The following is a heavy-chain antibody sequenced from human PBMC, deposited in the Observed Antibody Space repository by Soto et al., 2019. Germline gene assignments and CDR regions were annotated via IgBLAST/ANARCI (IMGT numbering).Heavy chain of an antibody. CDR1: GYTFTRYY. CDR3: ARGDWNYYYGMDV. J-gene: IGHJ6*02. CDR2: INPSGGST. D-gene: IGHD2-21*01. V-gene: IGHV1-46*03. Sequence: QVQLVQSGAEVKKPGASVKVSCKASGYTFTRYYMHWVRQAPGQGLEWMGIINPSGGSTTYAQKFQGRVTMTRDTYTSTVYMELSSLRSEDTAVYYCARGDWNYYYGMDVWGQGTTVTVSS.